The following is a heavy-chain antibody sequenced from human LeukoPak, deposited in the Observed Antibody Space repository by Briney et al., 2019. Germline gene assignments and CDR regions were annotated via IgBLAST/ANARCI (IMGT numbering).Heavy chain of an antibody. CDR3: ARDCQDYGSGSKWFDP. D-gene: IGHD3-10*01. J-gene: IGHJ5*02. Sequence: VASVKVSCKASGGTFSGYAISWVRQAPGQGLEWMGGIIPIFGTANYAQKFQGRVTITTDESTSTAYMELSSLRSEDTAVYYCARDCQDYGSGSKWFDPWGQGTLVTVSS. V-gene: IGHV1-69*05. CDR1: GGTFSGYA. CDR2: IIPIFGTA.